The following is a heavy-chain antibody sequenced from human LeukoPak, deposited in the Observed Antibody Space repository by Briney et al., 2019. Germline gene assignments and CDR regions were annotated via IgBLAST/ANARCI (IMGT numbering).Heavy chain of an antibody. V-gene: IGHV3-21*01. CDR3: ARDRASSWPFDY. J-gene: IGHJ4*02. CDR2: ISGSTKYI. D-gene: IGHD6-13*01. Sequence: GGTLRLSCAASGFTFSTYTMNWVRQAPGKGLEWVSSISGSTKYIYYADSLKGRFTISRDNAKNSLYLEMNSLRAEDTAVYYCARDRASSWPFDYWGQGTLVTVSS. CDR1: GFTFSTYT.